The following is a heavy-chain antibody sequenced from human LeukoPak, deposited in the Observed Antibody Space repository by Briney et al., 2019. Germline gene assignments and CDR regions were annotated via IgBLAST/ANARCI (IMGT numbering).Heavy chain of an antibody. D-gene: IGHD3-10*01. CDR1: GGSFSGYY. Sequence: SETLSLTCAVYGGSFSGYYWSWIRQPPGKGLEWIGEINHSGSTNYNPSLKSRVTISVATSKTQFSLKLSSVTAADTAVYYCARRVSPNTYYYGSGSYYRAAYFDYWGQGTLVTVSS. CDR2: INHSGST. J-gene: IGHJ4*02. V-gene: IGHV4-34*01. CDR3: ARRVSPNTYYYGSGSYYRAAYFDY.